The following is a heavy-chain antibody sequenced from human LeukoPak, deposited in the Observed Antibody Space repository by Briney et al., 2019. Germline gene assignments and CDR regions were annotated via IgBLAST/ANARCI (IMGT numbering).Heavy chain of an antibody. CDR3: VREARGYHYTYFDY. CDR1: GFTLGSHD. D-gene: IGHD5-18*01. CDR2: FSSGFHA. V-gene: IGHV3-13*01. J-gene: IGHJ4*02. Sequence: SGGSLRLSCTASGFTLGSHDMHWVRQIPGQGLEWVAAFSSGFHAFFADSVQGRFTVSREDARNSLYLQMNSLRAGDTAVYYCVREARGYHYTYFDYWGQGTLVTVSS.